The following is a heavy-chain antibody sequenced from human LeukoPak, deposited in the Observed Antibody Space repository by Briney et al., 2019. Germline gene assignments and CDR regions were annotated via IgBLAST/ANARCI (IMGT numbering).Heavy chain of an antibody. CDR1: GFTFSSYR. CDR2: IKPDEGEK. V-gene: IGHV3-7*04. Sequence: GGSLRLSCAASGFTFSSYRMSWVRQAPGKGLEWVANIKPDEGEKYYVDSVKGRFTISRDNAKNSVYLQMNSLRAEDTAVYYGGRVDSSGYHFFDFWGQGTLATVSS. CDR3: GRVDSSGYHFFDF. J-gene: IGHJ4*02. D-gene: IGHD3-22*01.